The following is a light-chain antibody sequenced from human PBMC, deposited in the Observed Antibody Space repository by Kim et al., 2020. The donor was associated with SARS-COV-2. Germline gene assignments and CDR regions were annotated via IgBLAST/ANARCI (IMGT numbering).Light chain of an antibody. V-gene: IGLV1-47*01. J-gene: IGLJ1*01. CDR3: AAWDDSLSGYV. CDR1: SSNIGSNY. Sequence: GQTVTSSCSGSSSNIGSNYVYWYQQLPGTAPKLLIYRNNQRPSGVPDRFSGSKSGTSASLAISGLRSEDEADYYCAAWDDSLSGYVFGTGTKVTVL. CDR2: RNN.